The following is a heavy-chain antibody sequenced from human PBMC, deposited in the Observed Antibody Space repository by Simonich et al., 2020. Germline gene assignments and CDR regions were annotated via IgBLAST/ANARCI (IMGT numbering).Heavy chain of an antibody. J-gene: IGHJ3*02. D-gene: IGHD2-15*01. Sequence: GAEVKKPGASVKVSCKASGYTFTGYYMHWVRQAPGQGLEWMGRINPNSGGTNYAQKFQGRVTMTRDTSLSTAYMELSRLRSDDTAVYYCARDLPLGYCSGGSCYSGAFDIWGQGTMVTVSS. CDR3: ARDLPLGYCSGGSCYSGAFDI. CDR1: GYTFTGYY. CDR2: INPNSGGT. V-gene: IGHV1-2*06.